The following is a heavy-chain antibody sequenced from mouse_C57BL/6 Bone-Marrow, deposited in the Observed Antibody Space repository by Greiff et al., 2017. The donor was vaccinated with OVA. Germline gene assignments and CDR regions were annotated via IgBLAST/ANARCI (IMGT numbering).Heavy chain of an antibody. CDR3: ARDAWGSNLYYYAMDY. CDR2: SRNKANDYTT. J-gene: IGHJ4*01. Sequence: EVKLVESGGGLVQSGRSLRLSCATSGFTFSDFYMEWVRQAPGKGLEWIAASRNKANDYTTEYSASVKGRFIVSRDTSQSILYLQMNALRAEDTAIYYCARDAWGSNLYYYAMDYWGQGTSVTVSS. CDR1: GFTFSDFY. V-gene: IGHV7-1*01. D-gene: IGHD2-5*01.